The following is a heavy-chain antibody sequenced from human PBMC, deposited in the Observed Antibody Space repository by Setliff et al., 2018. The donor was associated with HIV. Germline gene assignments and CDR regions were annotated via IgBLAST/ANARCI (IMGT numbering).Heavy chain of an antibody. CDR3: ARQITSVTTEKLVVNDAFDI. D-gene: IGHD3-22*01. J-gene: IGHJ3*02. V-gene: IGHV4-59*01. CDR1: NDSITYYY. Sequence: SETLSLTCSVSNDSITYYYWNWIKQPPGKGLEWIGNIFDSENTNYNPSLKSRVTMSVDTSKNQFSLKLSSVTAADTAVYYCARQITSVTTEKLVVNDAFDIWGQGIMVTVSS. CDR2: IFDSENT.